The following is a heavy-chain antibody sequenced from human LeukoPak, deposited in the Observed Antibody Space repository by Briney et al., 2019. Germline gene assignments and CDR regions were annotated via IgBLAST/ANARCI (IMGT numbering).Heavy chain of an antibody. J-gene: IGHJ4*02. CDR2: IESNGLT. Sequence: GGSLRLSCEASGFTFSSYWMHWVRQIPGKGLMWVSRIESNGLTLYADSVRDRFTISRDNGKNTIYLQMDSLRVDDTAIYYCAKEGGYFDWPFTFDYWGQGSLVTVSS. D-gene: IGHD3-9*01. CDR3: AKEGGYFDWPFTFDY. V-gene: IGHV3-74*01. CDR1: GFTFSSYW.